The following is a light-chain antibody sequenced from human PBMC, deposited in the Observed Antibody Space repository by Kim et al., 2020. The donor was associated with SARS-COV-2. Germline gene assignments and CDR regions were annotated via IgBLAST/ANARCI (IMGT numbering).Light chain of an antibody. Sequence: DTLSWIGNTTNIVNNCDAWYQQPPGTAPKPPLYDNNKRPAGIPDRFSGSKAGPAATLGITGLQTGDEADYYCGTWDSSLSAVVFGGGTQLTVL. CDR1: TTNIVNNC. J-gene: IGLJ2*01. V-gene: IGLV1-51*01. CDR2: DNN. CDR3: GTWDSSLSAVV.